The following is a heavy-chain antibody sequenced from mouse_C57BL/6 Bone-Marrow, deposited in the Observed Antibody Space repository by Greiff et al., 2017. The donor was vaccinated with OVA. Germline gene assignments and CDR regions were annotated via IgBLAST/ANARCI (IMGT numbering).Heavy chain of an antibody. CDR1: GYSITSGYY. CDR3: AREGDYYGSTTTAMDY. Sequence: DVKLQESGPGLVKPSQSLSLTCSVTGYSITSGYYWNWIRQFPGNKLEWMGYISYDGSNNYNPSLKNRISITRDKSKNQFFLKLNSVTTEDTATYYCAREGDYYGSTTTAMDYWGQGTSVTVSS. V-gene: IGHV3-6*01. J-gene: IGHJ4*01. D-gene: IGHD1-1*01. CDR2: ISYDGSN.